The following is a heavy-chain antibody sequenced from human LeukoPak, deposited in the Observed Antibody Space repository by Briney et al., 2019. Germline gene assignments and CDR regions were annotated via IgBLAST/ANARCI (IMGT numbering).Heavy chain of an antibody. D-gene: IGHD5-24*01. Sequence: SETLSLTCTVSGGSISSRSYYWGWIRQPPGKGLEWIGSIYYSGSTYYNPSLKSRVTISVDTSKNQFSLKLSSVTAADTAVYYCARPSADGYYYMDVWGKGTTVTISS. CDR2: IYYSGST. V-gene: IGHV4-39*01. CDR1: GGSISSRSYY. J-gene: IGHJ6*03. CDR3: ARPSADGYYYMDV.